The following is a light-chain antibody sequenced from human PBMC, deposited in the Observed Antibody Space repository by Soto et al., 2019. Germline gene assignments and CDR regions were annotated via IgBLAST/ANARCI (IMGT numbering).Light chain of an antibody. CDR2: GAS. CDR1: QSVSSN. J-gene: IGKJ1*01. V-gene: IGKV3-15*01. Sequence: IVMTQSPATLSVSPGERATLSCRASQSVSSNLAWYQQKPGQAPRLLIYGASTRATGTPARFSGSGSGTEFTLTISSLQSEDFAVYYCQQYNNWRTFGQGT. CDR3: QQYNNWRT.